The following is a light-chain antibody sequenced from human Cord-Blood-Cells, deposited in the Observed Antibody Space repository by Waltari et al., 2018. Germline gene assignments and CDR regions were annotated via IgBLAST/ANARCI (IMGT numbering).Light chain of an antibody. CDR1: QSISSY. CDR3: QQSDSTPWT. Sequence: DIQMTQSPSSLSASVGDRVTITCRASQSISSYLNWYQKKPGKAPKLLIYAASSLQSGVPSRFSGSGSGTDFTLTISSMQPEEFATYDCQQSDSTPWTFGQGTKVELK. J-gene: IGKJ1*01. V-gene: IGKV1-39*01. CDR2: AAS.